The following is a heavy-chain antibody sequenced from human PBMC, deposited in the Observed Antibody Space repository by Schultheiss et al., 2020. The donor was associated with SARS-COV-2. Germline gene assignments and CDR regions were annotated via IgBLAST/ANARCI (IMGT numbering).Heavy chain of an antibody. V-gene: IGHV4-34*01. CDR2: INHSGST. Sequence: SQTLSLTCAVYGGSFSGYYWSWIRQPPGKGLEWIGEINHSGSTNYNPSLKSRVTISVDTSKNQFSLKLSSVTAADTAVYYCARETMVRGVTLYYYYYYGMDVWGQGTTVTVSS. CDR3: ARETMVRGVTLYYYYYYGMDV. CDR1: GGSFSGYY. J-gene: IGHJ6*02. D-gene: IGHD3-10*01.